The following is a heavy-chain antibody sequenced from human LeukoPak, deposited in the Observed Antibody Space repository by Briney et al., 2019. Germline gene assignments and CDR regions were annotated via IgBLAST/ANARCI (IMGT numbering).Heavy chain of an antibody. CDR1: GFTFSSYG. Sequence: GGSLRLSCAASGFTFSSYGMHWVRQAPGKGLEWVAFIRYDGSNKYYADSVKGRFTISRDNSKNTLYLQMNSLRAEDTAVYYCARDRHSSSWPNWFDPWGQGTLVTVSS. CDR3: ARDRHSSSWPNWFDP. V-gene: IGHV3-30*02. J-gene: IGHJ5*02. D-gene: IGHD6-13*01. CDR2: IRYDGSNK.